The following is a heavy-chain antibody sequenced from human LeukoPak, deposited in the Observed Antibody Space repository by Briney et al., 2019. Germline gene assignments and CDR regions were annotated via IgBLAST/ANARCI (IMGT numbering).Heavy chain of an antibody. D-gene: IGHD2-8*01. CDR2: LYYSGTT. CDR1: GASIRNSTYY. V-gene: IGHV4-39*01. CDR3: ARLRDDNGAWYYFDS. Sequence: SETLSLTCTVSGASIRNSTYYWGWIRQPPGKGLEWIGSLYYSGTTYYNPSLENRVTISLDPSKNQFSLKLSSVTAADTAVYFCARLRDDNGAWYYFDSWGQGTLVTVSS. J-gene: IGHJ4*02.